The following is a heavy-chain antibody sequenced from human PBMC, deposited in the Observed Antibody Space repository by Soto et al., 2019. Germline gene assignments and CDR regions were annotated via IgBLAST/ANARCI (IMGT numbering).Heavy chain of an antibody. J-gene: IGHJ4*02. V-gene: IGHV3-30*18. CDR1: GFTFSSYG. CDR2: ISYDGSNK. Sequence: QPGGSLRLSCAASGFTFSSYGMHWVRQAPGKGLEWVAVISYDGSNKYYADSVKGRFTISRDNSKNTLYLQMNSLRAEDTAVYYCAKLPYCSGGSCYSLLDYWGQGTLVTVSS. D-gene: IGHD2-15*01. CDR3: AKLPYCSGGSCYSLLDY.